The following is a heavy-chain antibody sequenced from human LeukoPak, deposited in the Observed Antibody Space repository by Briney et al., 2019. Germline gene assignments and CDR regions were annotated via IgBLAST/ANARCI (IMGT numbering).Heavy chain of an antibody. CDR1: GGTFSSYA. D-gene: IGHD2-2*01. Sequence: ASVTVSCKASGGTFSSYAISWVRQAPGQGLEWMGRIIPILGIANYAQKFQGRVTITADKSTSTAYMELSSLRSEDTAVYYCAREKYCSSTSCYVGAFDIWGQGTMVTVSS. J-gene: IGHJ3*02. CDR2: IIPILGIA. CDR3: AREKYCSSTSCYVGAFDI. V-gene: IGHV1-69*04.